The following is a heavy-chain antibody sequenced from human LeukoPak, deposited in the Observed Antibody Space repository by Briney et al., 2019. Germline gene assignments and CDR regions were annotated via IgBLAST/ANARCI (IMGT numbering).Heavy chain of an antibody. CDR3: AKGLSPHSSGYYFDY. CDR1: GFTFSSYA. D-gene: IGHD3-22*01. J-gene: IGHJ4*02. Sequence: GGPLRLSCAASGFTFSSYAMSWVRQAPGKGLEWVSALSSSGSNTHYADSVKGRFTISRDTSKKTLYLQMNSLRAEDTALYFCAKGLSPHSSGYYFDYWGQGTLVTVSS. V-gene: IGHV3-23*01. CDR2: LSSSGSNT.